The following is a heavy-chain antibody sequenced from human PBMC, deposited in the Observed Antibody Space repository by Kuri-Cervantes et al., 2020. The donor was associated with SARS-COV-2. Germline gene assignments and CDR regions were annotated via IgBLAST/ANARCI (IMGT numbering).Heavy chain of an antibody. V-gene: IGHV3-30*07. J-gene: IGHJ5*02. Sequence: GESLKISCAASGFTFSSYAMHWVRQAPGKGLEWVAVISYDGSNKYYADSVKGRFTISRDNSKNTLYLQMNSLRAEDTALYHCARGINWFDPWGQGTLVTVSS. CDR3: ARGINWFDP. CDR1: GFTFSSYA. CDR2: ISYDGSNK.